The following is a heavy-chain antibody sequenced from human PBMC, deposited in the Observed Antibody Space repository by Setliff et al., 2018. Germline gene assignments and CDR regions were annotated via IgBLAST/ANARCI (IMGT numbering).Heavy chain of an antibody. CDR3: ARQFYYDSSGTGAFDI. CDR1: GYSFTSYW. Sequence: ESLKITCKGSGYSFTSYWIGWVRQMPGKGLEWMGIIYPGDSDTRYSPSFQGQVTISADKSISTAYLQWSSLKASDTAMYYCARQFYYDSSGTGAFDIWGQGTMVTVSS. J-gene: IGHJ3*02. CDR2: IYPGDSDT. D-gene: IGHD3-22*01. V-gene: IGHV5-51*01.